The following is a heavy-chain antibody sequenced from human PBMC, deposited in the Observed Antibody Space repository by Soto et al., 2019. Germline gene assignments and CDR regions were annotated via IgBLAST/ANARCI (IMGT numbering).Heavy chain of an antibody. CDR3: ARGDLNYYDSSGYYLCDY. Sequence: QVQLVQSGAEVKKPGASVKVSCKASGYTFTSYDINWVRQATGQGLEWMGWMNPNSGNTGYAQKFQGRVTMTRNASISTAYMELSSLRSEDTAVYYCARGDLNYYDSSGYYLCDYWGQGTLVTVSS. V-gene: IGHV1-8*01. CDR2: MNPNSGNT. D-gene: IGHD3-22*01. CDR1: GYTFTSYD. J-gene: IGHJ4*02.